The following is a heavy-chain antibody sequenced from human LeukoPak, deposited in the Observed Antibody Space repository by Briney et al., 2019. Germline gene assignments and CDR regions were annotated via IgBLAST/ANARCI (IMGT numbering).Heavy chain of an antibody. CDR2: IYHSGST. CDR3: ARAGEYNNSPIDY. V-gene: IGHV4-38-2*02. CDR1: GYSISSGHY. J-gene: IGHJ4*02. Sequence: PSETLSLTCTVSGYSISSGHYWGWIRQPPGKGLEWIGSIYHSGSTYYNPSLKSPVTISVDTSKNQFSLKLNSVTAADTAVYYCARAGEYNNSPIDYWGQGTLVTVSS. D-gene: IGHD6-6*01.